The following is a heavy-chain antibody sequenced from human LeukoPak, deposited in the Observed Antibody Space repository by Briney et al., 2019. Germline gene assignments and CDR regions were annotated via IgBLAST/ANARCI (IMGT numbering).Heavy chain of an antibody. J-gene: IGHJ6*03. V-gene: IGHV4-61*02. D-gene: IGHD7-27*01. Sequence: PSQTLSLTCTVSGGSISSGSYYWSWIRQPAGKGLEWIGRIYTSGSTNYNPSLKSRVTISVDTSKNQFSLKLSSVTAADTAVYYCARSGLGLDPTYYHYYMDVWGKGTTVTVSS. CDR1: GGSISSGSYY. CDR2: IYTSGST. CDR3: ARSGLGLDPTYYHYYMDV.